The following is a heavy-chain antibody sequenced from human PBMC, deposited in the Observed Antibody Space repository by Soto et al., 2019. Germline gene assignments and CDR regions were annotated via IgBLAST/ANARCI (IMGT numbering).Heavy chain of an antibody. V-gene: IGHV3-72*01. J-gene: IGHJ5*02. CDR1: GFTFSDHY. Sequence: GGSLRLSCAAAGFTFSDHYMDWVRQAPGKGLEWVGRTRNKANSYTTEYAASVKGRFTISRDDSKNSLYLQMNSLKTEDTAVYYCARATKNNWFDPWGQGTLVNRLL. CDR2: TRNKANSYTT. D-gene: IGHD1-1*01. CDR3: ARATKNNWFDP.